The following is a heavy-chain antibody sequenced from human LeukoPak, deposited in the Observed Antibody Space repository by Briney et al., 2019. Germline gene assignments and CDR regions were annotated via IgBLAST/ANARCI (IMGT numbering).Heavy chain of an antibody. V-gene: IGHV3-23*01. D-gene: IGHD6-6*01. J-gene: IGHJ4*02. Sequence: QPGGSLRLSCAASGFTFNNYAMSWVRQAPGKGLEWVSAISGSGGTTYYADSVKGRFTFSRDNSKNTLYLQMNSLRAEATAVYYCAKDRSWVAARGQFDYWGQGTLVTVSS. CDR3: AKDRSWVAARGQFDY. CDR2: ISGSGGTT. CDR1: GFTFNNYA.